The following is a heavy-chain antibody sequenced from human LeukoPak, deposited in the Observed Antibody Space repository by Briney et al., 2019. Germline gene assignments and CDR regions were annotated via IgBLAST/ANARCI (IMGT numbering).Heavy chain of an antibody. D-gene: IGHD3-10*01. CDR1: GYTFTSYY. J-gene: IGHJ3*02. CDR3: ARGNYGSGSYISLRTDAFDI. Sequence: ASVKVSCKASGYTFTSYYLHWVRQAPGQGLERRGIIYPSGGTTSYEQKFQGRVTLTRDTSTSTVYMELSSLTSEDTAVYYCARGNYGSGSYISLRTDAFDIWGQGTKVTVSS. V-gene: IGHV1-46*01. CDR2: IYPSGGTT.